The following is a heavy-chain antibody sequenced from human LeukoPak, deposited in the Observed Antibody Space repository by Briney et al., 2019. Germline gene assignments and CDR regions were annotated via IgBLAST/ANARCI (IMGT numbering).Heavy chain of an antibody. CDR2: ISGSGGST. CDR1: GFTFSSYA. Sequence: PGGSLRLSCAASGFTFSSYAMSWVRQAPGKGLEWVSAISGSGGSTYYADPVKGRFTISRDNSKNTLYLQMNSLSVEDTAVYYCARGRGSYGWFDPWGQGTLVTVSS. D-gene: IGHD3-10*01. J-gene: IGHJ5*02. CDR3: ARGRGSYGWFDP. V-gene: IGHV3-23*01.